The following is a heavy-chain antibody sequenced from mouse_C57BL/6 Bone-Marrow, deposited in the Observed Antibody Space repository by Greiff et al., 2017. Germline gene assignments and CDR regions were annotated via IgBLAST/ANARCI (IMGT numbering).Heavy chain of an antibody. V-gene: IGHV14-3*01. CDR2: IDPANGNT. D-gene: IGHD1-2*01. CDR3: ARRRHGAMDY. Sequence: VQLQQSVAELVRPGASVKLSCTASGFNIKNTYMPWVKQRPEQGLEWIGRIDPANGNTKYAPKFQGKATITADTSSNTAYLQLSSLTSEDTAICYCARRRHGAMDYWGQGTSVTVSS. J-gene: IGHJ4*01. CDR1: GFNIKNTY.